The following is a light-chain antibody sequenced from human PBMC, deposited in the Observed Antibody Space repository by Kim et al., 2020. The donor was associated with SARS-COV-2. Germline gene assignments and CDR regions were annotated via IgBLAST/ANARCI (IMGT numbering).Light chain of an antibody. CDR3: QAWGSSTVV. CDR2: QDS. CDR1: KLGDKS. V-gene: IGLV3-1*01. Sequence: VSPGQTASITCSGDKLGDKSACWYQQKPSQSPVVVIYQDSKRPSGIPERFSGSNSGNAATLTISGTQAMDEADYCCQAWGSSTVVFGGGTQLTVL. J-gene: IGLJ2*01.